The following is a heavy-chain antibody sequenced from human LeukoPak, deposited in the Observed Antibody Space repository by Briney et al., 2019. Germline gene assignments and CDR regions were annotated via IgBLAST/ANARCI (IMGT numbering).Heavy chain of an antibody. Sequence: SETPSLTCTVSGYSISSGYYWGWIRQPPGKGPEGIGTIFHSGGTYYNPSLKSRVTISIDTSKNQLSLKLSSVTAADTAVYFCAREILAPYYYMDVWGKGTAVTVSS. CDR1: GYSISSGYY. CDR3: AREILAPYYYMDV. V-gene: IGHV4-38-2*02. J-gene: IGHJ6*03. D-gene: IGHD3-3*01. CDR2: IFHSGGT.